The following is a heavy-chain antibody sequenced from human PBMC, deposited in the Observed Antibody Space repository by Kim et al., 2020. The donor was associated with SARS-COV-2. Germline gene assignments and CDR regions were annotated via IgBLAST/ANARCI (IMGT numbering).Heavy chain of an antibody. CDR2: MNPNSGNT. Sequence: ASVKVSCKASGYTFTSYDINWVRQATGQGLEWMGWMNPNSGNTGYAQKFQGRVTMTRNTSISTAYMGLSSLRSEDTAVYYCARVGTLQRLVRARYYGMDVWGQGTTVTVSS. J-gene: IGHJ6*02. V-gene: IGHV1-8*01. CDR1: GYTFTSYD. D-gene: IGHD6-13*01. CDR3: ARVGTLQRLVRARYYGMDV.